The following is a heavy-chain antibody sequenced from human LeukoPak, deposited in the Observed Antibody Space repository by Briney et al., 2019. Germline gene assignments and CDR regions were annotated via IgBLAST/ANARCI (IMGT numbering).Heavy chain of an antibody. D-gene: IGHD3-22*01. CDR1: GFTFSRYD. V-gene: IGHV3-23*01. Sequence: QAGGSLRLSCAASGFTFSRYDMSWVRQAPGKGLEWVSAISGSGGSTYYADSVKGRFTISRDNSKNTLYLQMNSLRAEDTAVYYCARVGYDSSGYYEDYDAFDIWGQGTMVTVSS. CDR3: ARVGYDSSGYYEDYDAFDI. CDR2: ISGSGGST. J-gene: IGHJ3*02.